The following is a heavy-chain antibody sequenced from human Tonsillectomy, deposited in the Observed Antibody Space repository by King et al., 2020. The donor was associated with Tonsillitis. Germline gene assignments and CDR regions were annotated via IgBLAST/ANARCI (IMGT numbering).Heavy chain of an antibody. CDR2: IWYDGSNK. CDR1: GFTFSIYG. V-gene: IGHV3-33*01. J-gene: IGHJ3*02. Sequence: QLVQSGGGVVQPGRSLRLSCAASGFTFSIYGMHWVRQAPGKGLEWVAVIWYDGSNKYYVDSVKGRFTISRDNSKNTLYLQMNSLRAEDTAVYYCARGSSSAEADAFHIWGQGTLVTVSS. D-gene: IGHD6-6*01. CDR3: ARGSSSAEADAFHI.